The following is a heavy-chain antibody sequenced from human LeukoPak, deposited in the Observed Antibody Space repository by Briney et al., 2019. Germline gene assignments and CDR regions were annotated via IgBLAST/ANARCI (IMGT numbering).Heavy chain of an antibody. V-gene: IGHV3-23*01. CDR1: GFTFNNYA. CDR2: SSASGDSP. D-gene: IGHD3-10*01. Sequence: GGSLRLSCTASGFTFNNYAMSWVRQAPGKGLEWVSASSASGDSPYYADSVKGRFTISRDTSKNTLDLQMNSLRVEDTAVYYCAKGVYGSGSYREYFEQWGQGTLVTVSS. CDR3: AKGVYGSGSYREYFEQ. J-gene: IGHJ1*01.